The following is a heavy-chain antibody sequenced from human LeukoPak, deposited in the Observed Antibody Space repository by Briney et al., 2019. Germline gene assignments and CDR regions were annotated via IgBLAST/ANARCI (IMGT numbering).Heavy chain of an antibody. D-gene: IGHD2-15*01. J-gene: IGHJ4*02. CDR1: GGSISCYY. CDR3: ARHPFATPFDY. V-gene: IGHV4-59*08. Sequence: SETLSLTCTVSGGSISCYYWSWIRQPPGKGLEWIGYVYYSGDTNYNPSLKSRVTMSLDTSKNQVSLRLSSVTAADTAVYYCARHPFATPFDYWGRGTLLTVSS. CDR2: VYYSGDT.